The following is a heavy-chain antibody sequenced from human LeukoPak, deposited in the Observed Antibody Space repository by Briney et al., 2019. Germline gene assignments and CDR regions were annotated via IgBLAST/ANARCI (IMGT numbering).Heavy chain of an antibody. CDR2: INHSGST. V-gene: IGHV4-34*01. CDR1: GGSFSGYY. CDR3: ARGRGIAAAGTPLDY. Sequence: SETLSLTCAVYGGSFSGYYWSWIRQPPGKGLEWIGEINHSGSTNYNPSLKSRVTISVVTSKNQFSLKLSSVTAADTAVYYCARGRGIAAAGTPLDYWGQGTLVTVSS. J-gene: IGHJ4*02. D-gene: IGHD6-13*01.